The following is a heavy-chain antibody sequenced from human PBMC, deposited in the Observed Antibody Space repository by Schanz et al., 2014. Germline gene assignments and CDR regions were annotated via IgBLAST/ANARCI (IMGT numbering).Heavy chain of an antibody. D-gene: IGHD2-2*01. V-gene: IGHV1-18*01. CDR2: ISGYNGDT. J-gene: IGHJ3*01. CDR3: ARGIPYCSSTSCSGLDAYDV. Sequence: QVQLVQSGAEVKKPGSSVKVSCKASGGTFSSSTLTWVRQAPGQGLEWMGWISGYNGDTNYAPKFQDRVTMTTDTSTGITSLELRNLKSDDTAMYYCARGIPYCSSTSCSGLDAYDVWGQGTLVTVSS. CDR1: GGTFSSST.